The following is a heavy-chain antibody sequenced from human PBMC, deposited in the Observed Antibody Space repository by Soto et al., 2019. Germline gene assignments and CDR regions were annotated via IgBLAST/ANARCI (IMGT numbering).Heavy chain of an antibody. CDR2: IYYTGNN. D-gene: IGHD3-22*01. CDR3: AREPKQNYDSSPWNGGFDP. CDR1: GGCICSPHYY. Sequence: SGTRSVTCTISGGCICSPHYYWTWIRQPPGKGLEWGGYIYYTGNNFYNPALKSRVAMSVDPSTNQFSLKLASVTDADTAVYFCAREPKQNYDSSPWNGGFDPWGPGTLVTVSS. V-gene: IGHV4-30-4*01. J-gene: IGHJ5*02.